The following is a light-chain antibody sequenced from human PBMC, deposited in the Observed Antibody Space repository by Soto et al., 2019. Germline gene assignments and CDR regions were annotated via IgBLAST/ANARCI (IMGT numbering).Light chain of an antibody. CDR3: QQYNSYPRT. Sequence: DIQMTQSPSTLSASVGARVTITCRASQSISSWLAWYQQKPGKAPKLLIYDASSLESGVPSRFSGSGSGTEVTLTISSLQPDELATYYCQQYNSYPRTFGQGTKVEIQ. J-gene: IGKJ1*01. CDR2: DAS. CDR1: QSISSW. V-gene: IGKV1-5*01.